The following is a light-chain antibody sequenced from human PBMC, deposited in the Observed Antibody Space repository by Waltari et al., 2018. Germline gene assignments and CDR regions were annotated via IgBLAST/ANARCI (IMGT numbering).Light chain of an antibody. Sequence: QSALTQPPSASGSPGQSVTISCTGPSSDVGGSTYASWYQHHPGKAPNLMHYAVSKRPSGVPDRFSGSKSGNTASLTVSGLQAEDEADYYCSSYAGSNNLVFGGGTKLTVL. J-gene: IGLJ2*01. CDR2: AVS. CDR1: SSDVGGSTY. CDR3: SSYAGSNNLV. V-gene: IGLV2-8*01.